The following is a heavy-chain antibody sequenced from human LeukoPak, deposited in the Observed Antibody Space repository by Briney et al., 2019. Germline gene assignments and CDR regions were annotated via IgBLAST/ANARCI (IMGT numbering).Heavy chain of an antibody. CDR3: ARDDGTQLGNYYYYCGMDV. CDR2: ISYDGNNK. J-gene: IGHJ6*02. D-gene: IGHD6-13*01. V-gene: IGHV3-30-3*01. CDR1: GFTFSSYA. Sequence: PSGGSLRLSCAASGFTFSSYAMHWVRQAPGKGLEWVAVISYDGNNKYYADSVKGRFTISRDNSKNTLYLQMNSLRAEDTAVYYCARDDGTQLGNYYYYCGMDVWGQGTTVTVSS.